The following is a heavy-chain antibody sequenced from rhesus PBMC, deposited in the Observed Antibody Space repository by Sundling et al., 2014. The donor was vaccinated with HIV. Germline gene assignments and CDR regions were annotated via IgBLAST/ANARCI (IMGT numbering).Heavy chain of an antibody. CDR3: ARDDTIFGLMF. CDR1: GASISSNY. CDR2: IYGTGGST. Sequence: QVQLQESGPGLVKPSETLPLTCAVSGASISSNYWSWIRQAPGKGLEWIGRIYGTGGSTDYNPSLKSRVTISIDTSKNQFSLKVSSVTAADTAVYYCARDDTIFGLMFWGQGVLVTVSS. J-gene: IGHJ4*01. V-gene: IGHV4S2*01. D-gene: IGHD3-3*01.